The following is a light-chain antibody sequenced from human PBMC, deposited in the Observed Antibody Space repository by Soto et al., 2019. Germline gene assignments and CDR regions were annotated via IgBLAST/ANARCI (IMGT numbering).Light chain of an antibody. CDR1: SSDVGSYNL. CDR3: CSYAGSSTYV. V-gene: IGLV2-23*01. Sequence: QSALTQPASVSGSPGQSITISCTGTSSDVGSYNLVSWYQQHPGKDPKLMIYEGSKRPSGVSNRFSGSKSGNTASLTISGLQSEDDAAYYCCSYAGSSTYVFGTGTKLTVL. CDR2: EGS. J-gene: IGLJ1*01.